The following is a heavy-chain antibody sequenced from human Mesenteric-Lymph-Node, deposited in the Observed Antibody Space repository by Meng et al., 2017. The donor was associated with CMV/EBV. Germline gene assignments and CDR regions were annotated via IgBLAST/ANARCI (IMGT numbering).Heavy chain of an antibody. Sequence: GESLKISCEVSGFSFNNYEMNWVRQAPGKGLEWVSYISRSGTTIYYADSVKGRFTISRDNAKNSLYLQMNSLRAEDTAVYYCARELRSAYGMDVWGQGTTVTVSS. J-gene: IGHJ6*02. D-gene: IGHD1-26*01. CDR1: GFSFNNYE. CDR3: ARELRSAYGMDV. CDR2: ISRSGTTI. V-gene: IGHV3-48*03.